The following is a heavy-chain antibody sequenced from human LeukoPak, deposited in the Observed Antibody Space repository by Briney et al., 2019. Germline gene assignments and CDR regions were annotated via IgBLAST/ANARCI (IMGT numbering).Heavy chain of an antibody. CDR2: INPNSGGT. CDR3: ARDLGIYSSGGDYYYGMDV. J-gene: IGHJ6*02. Sequence: ASVKVSCKASGYTFTGYYMHWVRQAPGQGLEWMGWINPNSGGTNYAQKFQGRVTMPRDTSISTAYMELSRRRSDDTAVYYCARDLGIYSSGGDYYYGMDVWGQGTTVTVSS. D-gene: IGHD6-19*01. V-gene: IGHV1-2*02. CDR1: GYTFTGYY.